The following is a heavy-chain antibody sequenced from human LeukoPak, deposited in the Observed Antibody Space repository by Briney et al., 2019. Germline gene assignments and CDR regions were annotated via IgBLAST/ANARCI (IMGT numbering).Heavy chain of an antibody. Sequence: GGSLRLSCAASGFTVRSNYMSWVRQAPGKGLEWVSVIYSGGSTYYADSEKGRFIISRDNSKNTLYLQMNSLRAEDTAVYYCARGIAAAHDALDIWGQGTMVTVSS. V-gene: IGHV3-53*01. CDR1: GFTVRSNY. CDR2: IYSGGST. J-gene: IGHJ3*02. D-gene: IGHD6-13*01. CDR3: ARGIAAAHDALDI.